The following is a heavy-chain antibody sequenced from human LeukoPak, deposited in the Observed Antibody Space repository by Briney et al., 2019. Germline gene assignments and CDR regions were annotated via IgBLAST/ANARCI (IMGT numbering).Heavy chain of an antibody. D-gene: IGHD3-10*01. CDR3: ARDSGTTGEVKFDP. CDR2: IHHSGSI. V-gene: IGHV4-4*02. J-gene: IGHJ5*02. Sequence: PSETLSLTCAVSGVSISSNLWWTWVRQPPGKGLEWIAEIHHSGSINYNPSLKSRVTISVDKAKNQFSLKLSSVTAADTAVYYCARDSGTTGEVKFDPWGQGALVTVSS. CDR1: GVSISSNLW.